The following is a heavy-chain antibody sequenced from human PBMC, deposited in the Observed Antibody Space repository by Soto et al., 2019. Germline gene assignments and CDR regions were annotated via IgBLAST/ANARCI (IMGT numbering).Heavy chain of an antibody. CDR2: IYYSGST. CDR1: GGSVSSGSYY. V-gene: IGHV4-61*01. J-gene: IGHJ4*02. D-gene: IGHD5-18*01. Sequence: SETLSLTCTVSGGSVSSGSYYWSWIRQPPGKGLEWIGYIYYSGSTNYNPSLKNRVTISVDTSKNQFSLKLSSVTAADTAVYYCARDRYGYSYGKFDYWGQGTLVTVSS. CDR3: ARDRYGYSYGKFDY.